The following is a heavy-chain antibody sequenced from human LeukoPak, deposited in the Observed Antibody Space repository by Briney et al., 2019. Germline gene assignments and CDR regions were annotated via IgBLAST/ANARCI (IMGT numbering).Heavy chain of an antibody. Sequence: GGSLRLSCAASGFTFSSYAMSWVRQAPGKGLEWVSAISGSGGSTYYTDSVKGRFTISRDNSKNTLYLQMNSLRAEDTAVYYCAKDGYDFWSGYYSYGMDVWGQGTTVTVSS. CDR3: AKDGYDFWSGYYSYGMDV. V-gene: IGHV3-23*01. D-gene: IGHD3-3*01. CDR2: ISGSGGST. J-gene: IGHJ6*02. CDR1: GFTFSSYA.